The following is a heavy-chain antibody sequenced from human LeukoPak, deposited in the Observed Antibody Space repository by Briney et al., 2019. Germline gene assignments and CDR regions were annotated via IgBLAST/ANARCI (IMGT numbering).Heavy chain of an antibody. D-gene: IGHD4-17*01. V-gene: IGHV4-31*03. CDR1: GDSISSGGYY. CDR2: IYYTGPT. Sequence: SQTLSLTCTVSGDSISSGGYYWSWLRQPPGKGLEWLGYIYYTGPTYYNPSLRGRLAISVDTSRNQFSLKLSSVTAADTAVYYCARDSGGYGDYDYWGQGNLVTVSS. CDR3: ARDSGGYGDYDY. J-gene: IGHJ4*02.